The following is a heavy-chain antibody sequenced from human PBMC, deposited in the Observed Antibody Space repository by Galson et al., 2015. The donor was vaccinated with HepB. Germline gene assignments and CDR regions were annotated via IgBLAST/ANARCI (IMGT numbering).Heavy chain of an antibody. CDR3: AREYCSSTSCYEDY. V-gene: IGHV1-18*01. Sequence: SVKVSCKASGYTFTSYGISWVRQAPGQGLEWMGWISAYNGNTNYAQKLQGRVTMTTDTSTSTAYMELRSLRSDDTAVYYCAREYCSSTSCYEDYWGQGTLVTVSS. D-gene: IGHD2-2*01. CDR2: ISAYNGNT. J-gene: IGHJ4*02. CDR1: GYTFTSYG.